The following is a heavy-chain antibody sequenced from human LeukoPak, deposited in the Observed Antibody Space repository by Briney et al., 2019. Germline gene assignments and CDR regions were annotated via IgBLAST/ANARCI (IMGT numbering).Heavy chain of an antibody. J-gene: IGHJ4*01. CDR2: INPNSGGS. CDR1: GYTFTGYY. Sequence: ASVKVSCNPSGYTFTGYYMHWVRQAPGQGMEWMGWINPNSGGSNYAQKFQGRVTMTSDTSISTVYMALSRLRSDDSAVYYCARGYCSGTGCYYFDYWGQGTLVTVSS. D-gene: IGHD2-2*01. V-gene: IGHV1-2*02. CDR3: ARGYCSGTGCYYFDY.